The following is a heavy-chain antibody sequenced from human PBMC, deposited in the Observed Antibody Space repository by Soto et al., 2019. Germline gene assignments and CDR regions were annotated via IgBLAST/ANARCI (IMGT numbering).Heavy chain of an antibody. Sequence: GGSLRLSCAASGFTFSSYNMNWVRQAPGKGLEWLSSISSSSTYIYYADSVKGRFTISRDNAKNSLYLQMNSLRGEDTAVYYCARYSSAWGLWGQGTLVTVSS. CDR3: ARYSSAWGL. V-gene: IGHV3-21*01. D-gene: IGHD6-19*01. CDR1: GFTFSSYN. CDR2: ISSSSTYI. J-gene: IGHJ4*02.